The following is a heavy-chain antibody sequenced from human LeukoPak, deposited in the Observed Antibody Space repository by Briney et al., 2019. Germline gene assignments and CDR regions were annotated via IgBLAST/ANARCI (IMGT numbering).Heavy chain of an antibody. CDR1: GFTFSAYA. Sequence: GGSLRLSCSASGFTFSAYAMNWVRQAPGKGLEYVSGISSNGGSSFYADSVKGRFTISRDNSKNALYLQMSSLRAEDTAVYYCVKITSVTGGDCWGQGTRLTVSS. CDR3: VKITSVTGGDC. CDR2: ISSNGGSS. J-gene: IGHJ4*02. V-gene: IGHV3-64D*09. D-gene: IGHD1-1*01.